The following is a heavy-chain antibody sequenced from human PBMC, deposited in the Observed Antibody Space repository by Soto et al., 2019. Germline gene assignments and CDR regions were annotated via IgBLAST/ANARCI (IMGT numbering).Heavy chain of an antibody. CDR2: INQDGSEI. Sequence: PGGSLRLSCAASGFTFSSYAMRWVRQAPVKGLEWVANINQDGSEIYYVDSVKGRFTISRDNAKNSLYLQMNSLTAEDRAVYFCARAPVFTGYPNWGQGTLVAVSS. V-gene: IGHV3-7*04. CDR3: ARAPVFTGYPN. J-gene: IGHJ4*02. CDR1: GFTFSSYA. D-gene: IGHD3-9*01.